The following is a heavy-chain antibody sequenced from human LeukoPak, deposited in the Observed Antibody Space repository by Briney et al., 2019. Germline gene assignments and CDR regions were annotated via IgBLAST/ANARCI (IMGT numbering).Heavy chain of an antibody. CDR3: ARKLGIAVADDAFDI. Sequence: ASVKVSCKASGYTFTSYYMHWVRQAPGQGLEWMGIINPSGGSTSYAQKFQGRVTMTRDTSTSTVYMELSSLRSEGTAVYYCARKLGIAVADDAFDIWGQGTMVTVSS. V-gene: IGHV1-46*01. J-gene: IGHJ3*02. CDR1: GYTFTSYY. D-gene: IGHD6-19*01. CDR2: INPSGGST.